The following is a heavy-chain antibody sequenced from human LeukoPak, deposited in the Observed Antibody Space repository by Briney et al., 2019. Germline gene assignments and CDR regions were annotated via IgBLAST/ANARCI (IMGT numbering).Heavy chain of an antibody. V-gene: IGHV1-8*02. CDR3: ARGHDYSNY. CDR2: MNPNSGNT. CDR1: GYTFTSYG. J-gene: IGHJ4*02. D-gene: IGHD4-4*01. Sequence: ASVKVSCKASGYTFTSYGISWVRQAPGQGLEWMGWMNPNSGNTGYAQKFQGRVTMTRNTSISTAYMELSSLRSEDTAVYYCARGHDYSNYWGQGTLVTVSS.